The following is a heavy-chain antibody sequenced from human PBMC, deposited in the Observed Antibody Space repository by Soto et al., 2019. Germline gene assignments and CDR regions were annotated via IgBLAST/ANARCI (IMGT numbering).Heavy chain of an antibody. D-gene: IGHD3-3*01. CDR3: AKDDFFVVGLSRGFAI. Sequence: GGSLRLSCAASGFTFSRYWMHWVRQAPGEGLVWVSGISTEGSTTRYVDSVKGRFTISRDNVKNTLYLQMSSLRAEDTAVYYCAKDDFFVVGLSRGFAIRRQGTVVTVSS. CDR2: ISTEGSTT. CDR1: GFTFSRYW. V-gene: IGHV3-74*01. J-gene: IGHJ3*02.